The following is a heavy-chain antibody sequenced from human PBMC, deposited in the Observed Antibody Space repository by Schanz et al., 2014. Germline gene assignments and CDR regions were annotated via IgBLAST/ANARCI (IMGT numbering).Heavy chain of an antibody. CDR2: ISYSGST. D-gene: IGHD4-17*01. CDR3: ARDRGHGDLPGDI. J-gene: IGHJ3*02. V-gene: IGHV4-31*03. Sequence: QVQLQESGPGLVKPSQTLSLTFTFSGGSVSSGGDYWSWIRQHPGKGLEWIGFISYSGSTYYNPSLKSRVTISVDTSKNQFSLNLSSATAADTAVYYCARDRGHGDLPGDIWGQGTMVAVSS. CDR1: GGSVSSGGDY.